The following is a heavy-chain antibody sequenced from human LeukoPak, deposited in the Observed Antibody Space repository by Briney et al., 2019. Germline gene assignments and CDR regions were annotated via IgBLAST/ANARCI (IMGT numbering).Heavy chain of an antibody. Sequence: PSETLSLTCTVSGGSISSYYWSWIRQPPAKGRAWMGYIYYSGSTNYNPSLNSRVTISVDTSANKFSLKLSSVTAADTAVYYCARVGGYSYGSAADYWGQGTLVTVSS. CDR3: ARVGGYSYGSAADY. J-gene: IGHJ4*02. D-gene: IGHD5-18*01. V-gene: IGHV4-59*01. CDR2: IYYSGST. CDR1: GGSISSYY.